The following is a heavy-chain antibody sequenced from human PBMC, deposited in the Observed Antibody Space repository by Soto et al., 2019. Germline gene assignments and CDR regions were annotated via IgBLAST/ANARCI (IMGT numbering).Heavy chain of an antibody. V-gene: IGHV3-33*01. Sequence: QVQVVESGGGVVQPGRSLRLSCAASGFTFSSYGMHWVRQAPGKGLEWVAVIWYDGSNKYYADSVKGRFTISRDNSKNTLYLQMNSLRAEDTAVYYCARDKGWSGYYALNFDYWGQGTLVTVSS. CDR1: GFTFSSYG. D-gene: IGHD3-3*01. CDR2: IWYDGSNK. CDR3: ARDKGWSGYYALNFDY. J-gene: IGHJ4*02.